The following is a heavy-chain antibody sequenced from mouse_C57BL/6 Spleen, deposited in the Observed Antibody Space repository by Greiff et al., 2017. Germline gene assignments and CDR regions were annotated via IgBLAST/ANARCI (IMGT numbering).Heavy chain of an antibody. J-gene: IGHJ2*01. CDR2: IDPSDSYT. D-gene: IGHD1-1*01. V-gene: IGHV1-69*01. CDR1: GYTFTSYW. CDR3: ARSGYYGSSSYFDY. Sequence: QVQLQQPGAELVMPGASVKLSCKASGYTFTSYWMHWVKQRPGQGLEWIGEIDPSDSYTNYNQKFKGKSTLTVDKSSGTAYMQLSSLTSEDSAVYYCARSGYYGSSSYFDYWGQGTTLTVSS.